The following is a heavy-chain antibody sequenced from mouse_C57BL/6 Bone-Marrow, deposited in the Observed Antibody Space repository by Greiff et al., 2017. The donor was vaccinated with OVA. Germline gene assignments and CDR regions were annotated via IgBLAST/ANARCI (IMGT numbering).Heavy chain of an antibody. D-gene: IGHD1-1*01. J-gene: IGHJ2*01. CDR1: GYTFTDYE. CDR2: IDPETGGT. CDR3: TGFHYYGSSYDDY. V-gene: IGHV1-15*01. Sequence: VQLQQSGAELVRPGASVTLSCKASGYTFTDYEMHWVKQTPVHGLEWIGAIDPETGGTAYNQKFKGKAILTADKSSSTAYMELRGLTSEDSAVYYCTGFHYYGSSYDDYWGQGTTLTVSS.